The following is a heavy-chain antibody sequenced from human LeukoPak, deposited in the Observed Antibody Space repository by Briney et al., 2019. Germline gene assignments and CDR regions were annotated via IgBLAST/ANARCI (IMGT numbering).Heavy chain of an antibody. J-gene: IGHJ4*02. D-gene: IGHD5-18*01. V-gene: IGHV4-31*03. CDR2: IYYSGST. CDR1: GGSISSGGYY. Sequence: SETLSLTCTVSGGSISSGGYYWSWIRQHPGKGLEWIVYIYYSGSTYYNPSLKSRVTISVDTSKNQFSLKLSSVTAADTAVYYCARLSLVDTAMVFDYWGQGTLVTVSS. CDR3: ARLSLVDTAMVFDY.